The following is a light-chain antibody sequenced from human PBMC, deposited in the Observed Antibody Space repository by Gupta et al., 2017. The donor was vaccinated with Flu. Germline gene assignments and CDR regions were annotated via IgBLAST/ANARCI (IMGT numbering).Light chain of an antibody. Sequence: DMQTTQPPSSLSASVGDRVTMTCRASQVIYSQLGWYQQKPGKAPKLLIYPASTLQSGVPSRFSGSGSETDFTLTITSLQPEDAATYYCQQSDSYPITFGRGTRLEIK. J-gene: IGKJ4*01. V-gene: IGKV1-12*01. CDR1: QVIYSQ. CDR3: QQSDSYPIT. CDR2: PAS.